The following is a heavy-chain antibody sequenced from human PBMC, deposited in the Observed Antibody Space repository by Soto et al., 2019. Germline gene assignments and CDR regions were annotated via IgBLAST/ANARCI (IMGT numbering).Heavy chain of an antibody. D-gene: IGHD2-2*02. CDR2: INSDGSST. CDR1: GFTFSSYW. Sequence: PGGSLRLSCAASGFTFSSYWMHWVRQAPGKGLVWVSRINSDGSSTSYADSVKGRFTISRDNAKNTLYLQINSLRAEDTAVYYCARGARYCSSTSCYINWFDPWGQGTLVTVSS. CDR3: ARGARYCSSTSCYINWFDP. V-gene: IGHV3-74*01. J-gene: IGHJ5*02.